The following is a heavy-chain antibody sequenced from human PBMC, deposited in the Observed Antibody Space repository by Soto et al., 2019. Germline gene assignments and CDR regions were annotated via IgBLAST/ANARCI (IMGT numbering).Heavy chain of an antibody. V-gene: IGHV3-9*01. CDR3: AKAGVDYDILTGYSALFYH. Sequence: EVQLVESGGGVVQPGRSLRLSCAASGFTFDDYAMHWVRQAPGKGLEWVSGISWNSGSIGYADSVKGRFTISRDNAKNSLYLQMNSLRAEDTALYYCAKAGVDYDILTGYSALFYHWGQGNPVTVSS. J-gene: IGHJ4*02. CDR2: ISWNSGSI. D-gene: IGHD3-9*01. CDR1: GFTFDDYA.